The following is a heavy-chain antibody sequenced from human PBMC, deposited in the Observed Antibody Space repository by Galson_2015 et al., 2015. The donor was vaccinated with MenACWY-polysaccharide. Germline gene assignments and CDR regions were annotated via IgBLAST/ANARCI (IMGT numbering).Heavy chain of an antibody. V-gene: IGHV3-23*01. CDR3: AKGRVSDWYDS. J-gene: IGHJ5*01. CDR1: GFTFRRYA. Sequence: SLRLSCAASGFTFRRYAMSWVRQAPGQGLVWVSVISDSGVTTYYADSVKGRFAVSRVHSKNTLYLQMNILRGEEPAVYYCAKGRVSDWYDSWGQGTLVTVSS. D-gene: IGHD2-21*01. CDR2: ISDSGVTT.